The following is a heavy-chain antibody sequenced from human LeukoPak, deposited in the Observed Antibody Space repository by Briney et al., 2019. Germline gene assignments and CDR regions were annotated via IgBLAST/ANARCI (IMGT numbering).Heavy chain of an antibody. CDR1: GYSLFRGYY. Sequence: SGTLPLTCAVSGYSLFRGYYWGWIRQPPGKGLEWIGCIYHSGCTYYNTPLNRRVTIIVATTKNPFSLKLSSVTAADTAVYYWARHHGRVIVVVPAAIGAFDIWGQGTMVTVSS. V-gene: IGHV4-38-2*01. D-gene: IGHD2-2*01. CDR3: ARHHGRVIVVVPAAIGAFDI. J-gene: IGHJ3*02. CDR2: IYHSGCT.